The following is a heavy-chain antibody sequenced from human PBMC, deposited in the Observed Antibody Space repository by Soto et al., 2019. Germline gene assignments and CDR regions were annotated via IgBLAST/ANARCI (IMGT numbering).Heavy chain of an antibody. J-gene: IGHJ5*02. V-gene: IGHV1-69*13. Sequence: GASVRVSCKASGGTFSSYAISWVRQAPGQGLEWMGGIIPIFGTANYAQKFQGRVTITADESTSTAYMELSSPRSEDTAVYYCASLPGPYYDSSGSVFDPWGQGTLVTVSS. CDR1: GGTFSSYA. CDR3: ASLPGPYYDSSGSVFDP. D-gene: IGHD3-22*01. CDR2: IIPIFGTA.